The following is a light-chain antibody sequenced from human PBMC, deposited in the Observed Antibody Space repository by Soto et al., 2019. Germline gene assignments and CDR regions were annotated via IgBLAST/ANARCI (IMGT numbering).Light chain of an antibody. Sequence: ETVMTQSPVTLSGSPGDTATLSCRASQRVSNHFAWYQQKPGQAPRLLIYAASTRAAGVPVRFSGSGSETEFTLTIRSLQSEDFALYYCHQYNNWPWTFGQGTKVDIK. CDR2: AAS. CDR1: QRVSNH. J-gene: IGKJ1*01. CDR3: HQYNNWPWT. V-gene: IGKV3-15*01.